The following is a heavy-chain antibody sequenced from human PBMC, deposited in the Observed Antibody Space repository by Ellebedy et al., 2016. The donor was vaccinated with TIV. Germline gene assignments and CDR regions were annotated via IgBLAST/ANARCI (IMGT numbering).Heavy chain of an antibody. Sequence: GGSLRLSCIGSGFTFSDYEINWVRQGPGKGLEWVAYIARRGDVVSYADSVMGRFTTSRDNAKNSLYLQMNSLRAEDTAVYYCARDSHYGYFDYWGQGILVTVSS. CDR3: ARDSHYGYFDY. CDR1: GFTFSDYE. CDR2: IARRGDVV. V-gene: IGHV3-48*03. D-gene: IGHD4-17*01. J-gene: IGHJ4*02.